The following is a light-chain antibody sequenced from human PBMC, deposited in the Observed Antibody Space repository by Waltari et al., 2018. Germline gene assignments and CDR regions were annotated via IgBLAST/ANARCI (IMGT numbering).Light chain of an antibody. CDR2: KFS. J-gene: IGKJ4*01. CDR1: PSLVHSDGKTY. V-gene: IGKV2-30*02. Sequence: DVVMILTQLSLPLTLGQLAPVSSSSSPSLVHSDGKTYSNCLQQRPGQSRRRLIYKFSNRDAGVPGIFSGSWAGTNFTLKSSRVEADDVGVYYCMQSTHWRTFGGGTRVEIK. CDR3: MQSTHWRT.